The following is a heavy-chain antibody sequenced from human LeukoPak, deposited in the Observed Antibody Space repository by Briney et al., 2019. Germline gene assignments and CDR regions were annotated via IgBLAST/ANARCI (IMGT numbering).Heavy chain of an antibody. Sequence: GGSLRLSCAASGFTLDDYAMHWVRQAPGKGLEWVSGISWNSGSIGYADSVKGRFAISRDNAKNSLYLQMNSLRAEDTALYYCAKGEGGYSYGYYYYYGMDVWGQGTTVTVSS. CDR2: ISWNSGSI. V-gene: IGHV3-9*01. CDR3: AKGEGGYSYGYYYYYGMDV. J-gene: IGHJ6*02. CDR1: GFTLDDYA. D-gene: IGHD5-18*01.